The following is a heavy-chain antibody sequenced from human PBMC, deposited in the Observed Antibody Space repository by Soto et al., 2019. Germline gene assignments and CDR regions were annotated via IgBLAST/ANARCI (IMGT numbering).Heavy chain of an antibody. CDR3: ATASATTVSYYYGMDV. Sequence: SVKVSCKASGGTFSSYAISWVRQAPGQGLEWMGGIIPIFGTANYAQKFQGRVTITADESTSTAYMELSSLRSEDMAVYYCATASATTVSYYYGMDVWGQGTTVTVSS. J-gene: IGHJ6*02. V-gene: IGHV1-69*13. D-gene: IGHD2-15*01. CDR1: GGTFSSYA. CDR2: IIPIFGTA.